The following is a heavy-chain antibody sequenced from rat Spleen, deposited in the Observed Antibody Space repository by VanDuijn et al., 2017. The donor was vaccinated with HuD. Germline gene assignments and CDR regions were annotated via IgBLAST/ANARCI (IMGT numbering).Heavy chain of an antibody. V-gene: IGHV5-19*01. D-gene: IGHD5-1*01. CDR2: ISPSGGST. Sequence: EVQLVESGGGLVQPGRSLKLSCAASGFTFSNYGMHWIRQAPTKGLEWVASISPSGGSTYYRDSVKGRFTISRDNAKSTLYLQMDSLRSEDTATYYCATDGLLGARSYFDYWGQGVMVTVSS. J-gene: IGHJ2*01. CDR3: ATDGLLGARSYFDY. CDR1: GFTFSNYG.